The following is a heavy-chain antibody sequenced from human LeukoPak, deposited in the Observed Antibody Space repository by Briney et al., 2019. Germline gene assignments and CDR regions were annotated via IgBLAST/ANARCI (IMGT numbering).Heavy chain of an antibody. D-gene: IGHD4-11*01. CDR1: GYTFTSYY. J-gene: IGHJ4*02. CDR2: INPSGGST. CDR3: ARSRYSNYVTDY. Sequence: ASVKVSCKASGYTFTSYYMHWVRQAPGQGLEWMGLINPSGGSTSYAQKFQGRVTLTRDISTSTVYMELSSLRSEDTAVYYCARSRYSNYVTDYWGQGTLVTVSS. V-gene: IGHV1-46*01.